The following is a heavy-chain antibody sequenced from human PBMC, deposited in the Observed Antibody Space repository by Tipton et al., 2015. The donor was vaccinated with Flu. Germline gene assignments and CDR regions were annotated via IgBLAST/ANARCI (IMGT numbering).Heavy chain of an antibody. CDR1: GGSVSSGSYY. V-gene: IGHV4-61*01. CDR3: ARVPYYYDSSGYFFDY. CDR2: IYYRGST. D-gene: IGHD3-22*01. Sequence: TLSLTCTVSGGSVSSGSYYWSWLRQPPGKGLEWIGYIYYRGSTNYNPSLKSRVTISVDTSKNQFSLKLSSVTAADTAVYYCARVPYYYDSSGYFFDYWGQGTLVTVSS. J-gene: IGHJ4*02.